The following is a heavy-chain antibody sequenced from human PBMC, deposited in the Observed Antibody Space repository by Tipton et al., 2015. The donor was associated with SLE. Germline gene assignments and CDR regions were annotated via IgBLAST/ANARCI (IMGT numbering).Heavy chain of an antibody. CDR2: VSSSSSYI. J-gene: IGHJ6*03. D-gene: IGHD2-2*02. CDR3: ARGPRQPVVVVPAAITYYFYYMDV. Sequence: SLRLSCAASGFTFSNYFMNWVRQAPGKGLEWVSSVSSSSSYIYYADSLKGRFTVSRDNAKHSLYLQMNSLRAEDTAVYYCARGPRQPVVVVPAAITYYFYYMDVWGKGTTVTVSS. V-gene: IGHV3-21*03. CDR1: GFTFSNYF.